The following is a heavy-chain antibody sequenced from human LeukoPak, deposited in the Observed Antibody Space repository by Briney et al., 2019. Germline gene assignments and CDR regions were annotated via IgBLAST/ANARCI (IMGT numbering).Heavy chain of an antibody. CDR2: INHSGST. D-gene: IGHD3-10*01. V-gene: IGHV4-38-2*02. CDR1: GYSISSGYY. Sequence: KPSETLSLTCTVSGYSISSGYYWSWIRQPPGKGLEWIGEINHSGSTNYNPSLKSRVTISVDTSKNQFSLKLSSVTAADTAVYYCARLWGFGEYYFDYWGQGTLVTVSS. CDR3: ARLWGFGEYYFDY. J-gene: IGHJ4*02.